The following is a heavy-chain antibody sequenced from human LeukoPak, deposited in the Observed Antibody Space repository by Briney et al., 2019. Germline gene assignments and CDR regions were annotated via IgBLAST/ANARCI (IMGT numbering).Heavy chain of an antibody. V-gene: IGHV1-3*01. CDR3: AFSGSYFGWFDP. J-gene: IGHJ5*02. D-gene: IGHD3-10*01. CDR1: GYTFTSYA. CDR2: INAGNGNT. Sequence: ASVKVPCKASGYTFTSYAMHWVRQAPGQRLEWMGWINAGNGNTKYSQKFQGRVTITRDTSASTAYMELSSLRSEDTAVYYCAFSGSYFGWFDPWGQGTLVTVSS.